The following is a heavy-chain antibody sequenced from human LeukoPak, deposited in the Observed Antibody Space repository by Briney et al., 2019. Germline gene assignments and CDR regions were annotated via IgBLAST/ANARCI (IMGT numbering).Heavy chain of an antibody. Sequence: SETLSLTCTVSGGSISNYFWSWIRQPPGKGLEWVAYIYDSGTSNYNPSLKSRVTISVHTSKNQFSLSLSSVTAADTAVYYCARSNGWYSFDYWGQGTLVTVSS. V-gene: IGHV4-59*01. D-gene: IGHD6-19*01. J-gene: IGHJ4*02. CDR3: ARSNGWYSFDY. CDR2: IYDSGTS. CDR1: GGSISNYF.